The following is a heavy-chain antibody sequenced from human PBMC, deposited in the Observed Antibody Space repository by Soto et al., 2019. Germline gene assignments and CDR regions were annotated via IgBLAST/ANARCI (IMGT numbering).Heavy chain of an antibody. CDR3: ARVGGIGAPPGTDY. CDR1: GGIFISYA. V-gene: IGHV1-69*13. CDR2: VIPILGQA. J-gene: IGHJ4*02. D-gene: IGHD6-6*01. Sequence: ASVKVSCKASGGIFISYAISWLRQAPGQGLEWMGAVIPILGQAYYAQDLQDRVSITADESTRTTYMELSSLRSEDTAVYFCARVGGIGAPPGTDYWGQGTLVTVSS.